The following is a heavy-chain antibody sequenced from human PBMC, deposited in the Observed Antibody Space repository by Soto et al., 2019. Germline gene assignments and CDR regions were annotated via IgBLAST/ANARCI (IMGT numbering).Heavy chain of an antibody. D-gene: IGHD3-22*01. V-gene: IGHV1-69*12. CDR2: IIPVFGTP. Sequence: QVQLVQSGAEVKKPGSSVKVSCKASGGSLSNYGISWVRQAPGQGLEWSGAIIPVFGTPNYAQKFQDRVTITADESTTIVYMEVRGLTSEDTAMYYCARGDATKIVVTTYYGMDVWGQGTTVIVSS. CDR3: ARGDATKIVVTTYYGMDV. CDR1: GGSLSNYG. J-gene: IGHJ6*02.